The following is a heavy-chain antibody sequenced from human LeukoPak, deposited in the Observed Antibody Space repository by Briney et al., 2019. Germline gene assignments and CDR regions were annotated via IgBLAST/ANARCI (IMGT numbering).Heavy chain of an antibody. CDR1: GGSISSSSYY. CDR3: ARVRRGPGDSSGYYEG. J-gene: IGHJ4*02. Sequence: SSETLSLTCTVSGGSISSSSYYWGWIRQPPGKGLEWIGSIYYSGSTYYNPSLKSRVTMSVDTSKNQFSLKLSSVTAADTAVYYCARVRRGPGDSSGYYEGWGQGTLVTVSS. CDR2: IYYSGST. V-gene: IGHV4-39*07. D-gene: IGHD3-22*01.